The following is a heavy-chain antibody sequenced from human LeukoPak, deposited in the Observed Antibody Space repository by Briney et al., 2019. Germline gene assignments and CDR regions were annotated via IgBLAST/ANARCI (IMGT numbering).Heavy chain of an antibody. Sequence: PGGSLRLSCAASGFTISSYWMSWVRQAPGKGLGWVAVISYDGSNKYYADSVKGRFTISRDNSKNTLYLQMNSLRAEDTAVYYCAKGKGSSWFDPWGQGTLVTVSS. CDR1: GFTISSYW. D-gene: IGHD6-6*01. J-gene: IGHJ5*02. CDR3: AKGKGSSWFDP. CDR2: ISYDGSNK. V-gene: IGHV3-30*18.